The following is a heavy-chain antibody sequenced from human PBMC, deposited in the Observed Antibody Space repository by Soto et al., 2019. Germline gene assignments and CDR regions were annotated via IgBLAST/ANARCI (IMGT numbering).Heavy chain of an antibody. J-gene: IGHJ4*02. CDR1: GGTFSSYT. Sequence: QVQLVQSGVEVKKPGSSVNVSCKSSGGTFSSYTISWVRQAPGQGLEWMGRIIPILGIANYAQKFQGRVTITADKSTSTAYMELSSLRPYDTAVYYCARALAGAGEPLDYWGQGTLVTVCS. CDR2: IIPILGIA. CDR3: ARALAGAGEPLDY. D-gene: IGHD6-19*01. V-gene: IGHV1-69*02.